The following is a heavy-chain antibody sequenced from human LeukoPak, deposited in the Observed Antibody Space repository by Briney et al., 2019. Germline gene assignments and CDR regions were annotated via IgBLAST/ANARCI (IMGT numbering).Heavy chain of an antibody. CDR1: GFTFSSYW. CDR2: INSDGSTT. V-gene: IGHV3-74*01. D-gene: IGHD3-16*01. J-gene: IGHJ4*02. Sequence: GGSLRLSCAASGFTFSSYWMHWVRQAPGKGLVWVSRINSDGSTTHYGDSAKGRFTISRDNAKNTLYLQMNSLRVEDTAVYYCARVLTGGTREYDYWGQGTLVTVSS. CDR3: ARVLTGGTREYDY.